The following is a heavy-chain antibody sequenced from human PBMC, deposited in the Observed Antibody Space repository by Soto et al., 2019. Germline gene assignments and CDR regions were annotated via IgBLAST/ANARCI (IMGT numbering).Heavy chain of an antibody. CDR1: GGSFSGYY. Sequence: QVQLQQWGAGLLKPSETLSLTCAVYGGSFSGYYWSWIRQPPGKGLEWIGEINHSGSTNYNPSLKSRVTISVDTSKNQFSLKLSSVTAADTAVYYCARGRRGFWELLDYWGQGTLVTVSS. V-gene: IGHV4-34*01. D-gene: IGHD1-7*01. J-gene: IGHJ4*02. CDR3: ARGRRGFWELLDY. CDR2: INHSGST.